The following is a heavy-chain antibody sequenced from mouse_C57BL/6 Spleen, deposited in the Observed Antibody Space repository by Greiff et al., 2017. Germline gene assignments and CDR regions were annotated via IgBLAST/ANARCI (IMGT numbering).Heavy chain of an antibody. D-gene: IGHD2-1*01. CDR3: ARSGEIYYGNYGWFAY. CDR1: GYTFTDYN. CDR2: INPNNGGT. J-gene: IGHJ3*01. Sequence: EVKLQESGPELVKPGASVKIPCKASGYTFTDYNMDWVKQSHGKSLEWIGDINPNNGGTIYNQKFKGKATLTVDKSSSTAYMELRSLTSEDTAVYYCARSGEIYYGNYGWFAYWGQGTLVTVSA. V-gene: IGHV1-18*01.